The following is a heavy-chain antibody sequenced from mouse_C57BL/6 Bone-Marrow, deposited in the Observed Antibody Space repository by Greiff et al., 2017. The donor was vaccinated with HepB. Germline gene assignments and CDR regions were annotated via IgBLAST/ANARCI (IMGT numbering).Heavy chain of an antibody. CDR3: ARDRGYYGNWDFDY. CDR2: IWSGGST. Sequence: VMLVESGPGLVQPSQSLSITCTVSGFSLTSYGVHWVRQSPGKGLEWLGVIWSGGSTDYNAAFISRLSISKDNSKSQVFFKMNSLQADDTAIYYCARDRGYYGNWDFDYWGQGTTLTVSS. CDR1: GFSLTSYG. J-gene: IGHJ2*01. V-gene: IGHV2-2*01. D-gene: IGHD2-1*01.